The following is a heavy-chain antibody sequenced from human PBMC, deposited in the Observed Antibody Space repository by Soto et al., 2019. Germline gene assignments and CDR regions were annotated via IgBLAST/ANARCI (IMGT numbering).Heavy chain of an antibody. J-gene: IGHJ3*02. Sequence: QVQLVQSGAEVKKPGSSVKVSCKASGGTFSSYAISWVRQAPGQGLEWMGGIIPIFGTANYAQKFQGRVTITADASTSTAYMEMRSLRSEDTAVYDCAVYDGDTAMVWGGAFDIWGQGTMVTVSS. V-gene: IGHV1-69*01. CDR1: GGTFSSYA. D-gene: IGHD5-18*01. CDR2: IIPIFGTA. CDR3: AVYDGDTAMVWGGAFDI.